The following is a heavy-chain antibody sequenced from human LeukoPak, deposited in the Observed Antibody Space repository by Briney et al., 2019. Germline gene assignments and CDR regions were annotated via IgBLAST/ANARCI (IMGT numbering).Heavy chain of an antibody. CDR2: IYYSGST. D-gene: IGHD2-8*01. Sequence: SETLSLTCTVSGGSISSSSYYWGWIRQPPGKGLEWIGSIYYSGSTYYNPSLKSRVTISVDTSKNQFSLKLRSVTAAGTAVYYCARVKGGNCTNGVCRRGAYYYYYYMDVWGKGTTVTVSS. V-gene: IGHV4-39*01. CDR1: GGSISSSSYY. CDR3: ARVKGGNCTNGVCRRGAYYYYYYMDV. J-gene: IGHJ6*03.